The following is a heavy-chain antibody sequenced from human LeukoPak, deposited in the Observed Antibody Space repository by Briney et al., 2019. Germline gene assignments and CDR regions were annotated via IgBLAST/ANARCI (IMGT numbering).Heavy chain of an antibody. CDR3: ARRLSAAGTTLHY. CDR1: GYIFTRYV. CDR2: MNPNSGKT. Sequence: GASVTVSCKASGYIFTRYVINWVRQAAGHGLEGMGGMNPNSGKTELAQNFQGRVTMTRNTSISTAYMELSSMTSEDSAVYYYARRLSAAGTTLHYWGQGTLVTVSS. J-gene: IGHJ4*02. V-gene: IGHV1-8*01. D-gene: IGHD6-13*01.